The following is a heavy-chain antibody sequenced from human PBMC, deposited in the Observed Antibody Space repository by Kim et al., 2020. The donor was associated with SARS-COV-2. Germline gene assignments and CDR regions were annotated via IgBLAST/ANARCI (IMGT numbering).Heavy chain of an antibody. V-gene: IGHV4-34*01. CDR1: GGSFSGYS. D-gene: IGHD3-22*01. CDR2: ISHSGST. J-gene: IGHJ4*01. Sequence: SETLSLTCAVYGGSFSGYSWTWIRQPPGKGLEWMGEISHSGSTNYNPSLMSGVTISVDTTKNQFSLTLSSVTAAATAVYFRAGNETYYYDASGYRILDY. CDR3: AGNETYYYDASGYRILDY.